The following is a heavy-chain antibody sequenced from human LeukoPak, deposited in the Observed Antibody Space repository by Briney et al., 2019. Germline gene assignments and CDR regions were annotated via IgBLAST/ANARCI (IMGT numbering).Heavy chain of an antibody. V-gene: IGHV3-7*03. Sequence: GGSLRLSCAASGFTFSSYAMSWVRQAPGKGLKWVANIKQDGSEKYYVDSVKGRFTISRDNAQNSLYLQMNSLRAEDTAIYYCATSTAAAGTDWGQGTLVTVSS. CDR1: GFTFSSYA. J-gene: IGHJ4*02. CDR2: IKQDGSEK. CDR3: ATSTAAAGTD. D-gene: IGHD6-13*01.